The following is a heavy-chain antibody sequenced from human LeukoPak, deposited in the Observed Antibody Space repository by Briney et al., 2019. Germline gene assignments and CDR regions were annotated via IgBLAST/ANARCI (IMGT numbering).Heavy chain of an antibody. D-gene: IGHD3-10*01. Sequence: GESLKISCKGSGYSFTSYWIGWVRQMPGKGLEWMGIIYPGDSNTRYSPSFQGRVTFSVDRSISTAYLQWSSLKDSDSAMYYCARQGSYAPTEFDYWGQGTLVTVSS. CDR2: IYPGDSNT. V-gene: IGHV5-51*01. J-gene: IGHJ4*02. CDR1: GYSFTSYW. CDR3: ARQGSYAPTEFDY.